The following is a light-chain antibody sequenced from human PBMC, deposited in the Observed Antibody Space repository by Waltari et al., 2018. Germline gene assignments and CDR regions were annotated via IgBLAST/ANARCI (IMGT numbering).Light chain of an antibody. V-gene: IGKV1-NL1*01. Sequence: DIQMTQSPSSLSASVGDRVTITCRASQGISNDLAWYQKKPGETTKFVIYEASSLQSGIPSRFSGSCSGADFTLTISRRHSDDFASYCCQHYYNTPWTFGQGTKVEIK. J-gene: IGKJ1*01. CDR1: QGISND. CDR2: EAS. CDR3: QHYYNTPWT.